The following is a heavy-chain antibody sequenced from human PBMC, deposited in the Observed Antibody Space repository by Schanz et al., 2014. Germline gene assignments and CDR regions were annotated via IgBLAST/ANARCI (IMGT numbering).Heavy chain of an antibody. CDR2: INTNTGNP. J-gene: IGHJ4*02. CDR1: GYTFNSYA. V-gene: IGHV7-4-1*02. D-gene: IGHD6-19*01. CDR3: TTETIAMAGTFSI. Sequence: QVQLVQSGSELKKPGASVKVSCKTSGYTFNSYALHWVRQAPGQGLEYMGWINTNTGNPTYAQDFTGRFVFSLDTSVSTADLQTSSLKAEDTAAYYCTTETIAMAGTFSIWGQGTLVTVSS.